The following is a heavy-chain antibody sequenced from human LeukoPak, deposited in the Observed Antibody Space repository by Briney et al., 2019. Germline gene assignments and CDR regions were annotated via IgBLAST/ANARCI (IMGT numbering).Heavy chain of an antibody. V-gene: IGHV3-74*01. CDR1: GFTFTTFW. Sequence: PGGTLRLSCAASGFTFTTFWMNWVRQAPGEGLVWVSLINTDERTTTYADSVKGRFTISRDNAKNTLYLQMNSLRAEDTAVYYCARDIHGSPDWWGQGTLVTVSS. J-gene: IGHJ4*02. D-gene: IGHD2-2*02. CDR2: INTDERTT. CDR3: ARDIHGSPDW.